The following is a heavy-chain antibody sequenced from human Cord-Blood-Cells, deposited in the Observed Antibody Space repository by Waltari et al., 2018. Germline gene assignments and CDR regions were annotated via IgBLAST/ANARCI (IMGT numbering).Heavy chain of an antibody. Sequence: HVQLQQWGAGLLKPSETLSLTCDVDGGSCSGYYWSWLRQPLGKGLEWIGEINHSGSTNYNPSLKSRVTISVDTSKNQFSLKLSSVTAADTAVYYCARVIAAFDYWGQGTLVTVSS. CDR3: ARVIAAFDY. J-gene: IGHJ4*02. D-gene: IGHD6-13*01. CDR2: INHSGST. V-gene: IGHV4-34*01. CDR1: GGSCSGYY.